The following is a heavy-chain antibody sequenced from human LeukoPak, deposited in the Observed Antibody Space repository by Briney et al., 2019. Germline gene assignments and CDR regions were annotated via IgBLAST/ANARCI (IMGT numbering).Heavy chain of an antibody. J-gene: IGHJ4*02. D-gene: IGHD6-13*01. V-gene: IGHV4-59*01. CDR2: IYYSGFT. CDR1: SDSISNYY. Sequence: PSETLSLTCTVSSDSISNYYWSWIRQPPGKGLEWIGYIYYSGFTNYNPSLKSRVTISVDTSKNQFSLRLSSVTAAGTAVYYCARAGIAAVAGFLDFWGRGILVTVSS. CDR3: ARAGIAAVAGFLDF.